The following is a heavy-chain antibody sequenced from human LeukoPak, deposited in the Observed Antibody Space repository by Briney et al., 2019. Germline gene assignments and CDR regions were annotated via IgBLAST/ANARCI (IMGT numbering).Heavy chain of an antibody. CDR2: ISNRDSTI. CDR3: VRQGTILNLDF. J-gene: IGHJ4*02. CDR1: GFTFSSYE. V-gene: IGHV3-48*03. Sequence: GGSLRLSCAASGFTFSSYEMNWVRQAPGNGLEWVSYISNRDSTIHYADSVKGRFTISRDNAKTSLYLQMNSLRAEDTALYYCVRQGTILNLDFWGQGALVTVSS. D-gene: IGHD2-2*01.